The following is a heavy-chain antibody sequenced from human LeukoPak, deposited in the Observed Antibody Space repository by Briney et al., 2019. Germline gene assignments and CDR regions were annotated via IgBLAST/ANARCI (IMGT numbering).Heavy chain of an antibody. CDR3: AKGPDRSYCDY. D-gene: IGHD1-14*01. V-gene: IGHV3-43D*03. CDR1: GFTFDDYA. J-gene: IGHJ4*02. Sequence: GGSLRLSCAASGFTFDDYAMHWVRQAPGKGLEWVSLISWDGDRPSYAASVKGRFTISRDNSKNTLYLQMNSLRAEDTAVYYCAKGPDRSYCDYWGQGTLVTVSS. CDR2: ISWDGDRP.